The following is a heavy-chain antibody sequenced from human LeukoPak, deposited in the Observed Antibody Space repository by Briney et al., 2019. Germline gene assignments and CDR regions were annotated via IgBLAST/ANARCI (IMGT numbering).Heavy chain of an antibody. CDR3: ARDELVCFGELFD. Sequence: AASVKVSCKASGYTFTGYYMHWVRQAPGQGLEWMGWINPNSGATNYARNFQGRVTMTRDTSISTAYMELSRLRSDDTAMYYCARDELVCFGELFDWGQGTLVTVSS. CDR2: INPNSGAT. CDR1: GYTFTGYY. D-gene: IGHD3-10*01. J-gene: IGHJ4*02. V-gene: IGHV1-2*02.